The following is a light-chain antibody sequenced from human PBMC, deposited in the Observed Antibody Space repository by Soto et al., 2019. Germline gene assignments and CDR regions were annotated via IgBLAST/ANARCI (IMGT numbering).Light chain of an antibody. CDR2: AAS. V-gene: IGKV1-17*01. J-gene: IGKJ1*01. CDR3: LQHKTYPWT. Sequence: DIQMTQSPSSLSASVGDRVTITCRASQVIGNDLGWFQQKPGQDPKRLIYAASFLQSGVPSRFSGSGSGTEFTLTISSLQPDDFATYYCLQHKTYPWTFGQGTKVEIK. CDR1: QVIGND.